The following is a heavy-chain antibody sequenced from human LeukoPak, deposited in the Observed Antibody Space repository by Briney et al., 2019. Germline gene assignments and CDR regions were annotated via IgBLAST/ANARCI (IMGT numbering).Heavy chain of an antibody. CDR3: ARDTGDDYVWGSYRYMVYFDY. CDR2: ISSSSSYI. V-gene: IGHV3-21*01. J-gene: IGHJ4*02. Sequence: GGSLRLSCAASGFTFSSYSMNWVRQAPGKGLEWVSSISSSSSYIYYADSVKGRFTISRDNAKNSLYLQMNSLRAEDTAVYYCARDTGDDYVWGSYRYMVYFDYWGQGTLATVSS. D-gene: IGHD3-16*02. CDR1: GFTFSSYS.